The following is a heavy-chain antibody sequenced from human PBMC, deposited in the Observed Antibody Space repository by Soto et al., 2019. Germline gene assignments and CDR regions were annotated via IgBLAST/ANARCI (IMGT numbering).Heavy chain of an antibody. CDR2: IKQDGSEK. J-gene: IGHJ4*02. D-gene: IGHD3-3*01. CDR1: GFPFSSYW. V-gene: IGHV3-7*01. CDR3: AGMLYYDFWSGSGPFDY. Sequence: EVQLVESGGGLVQPGGSLRLSCAASGFPFSSYWMSWVRQAPGKGLEWVANIKQDGSEKYYVDSVKGRFTISRDNAKNSLYLQMNSLRAEDTAVYYCAGMLYYDFWSGSGPFDYWGQGTLVTVSS.